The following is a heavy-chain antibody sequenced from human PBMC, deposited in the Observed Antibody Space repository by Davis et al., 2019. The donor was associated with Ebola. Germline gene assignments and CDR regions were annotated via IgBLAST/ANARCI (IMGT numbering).Heavy chain of an antibody. V-gene: IGHV1-2*02. D-gene: IGHD3-22*01. CDR2: INPNSGGT. J-gene: IGHJ4*02. Sequence: ASVKVSCKASGYTFTGYYMHWVRQAPGQGLEWMGWINPNSGGTNYAQKLQGRVTMTTDTSTSTAYMELRSLRSDDTAVYYCARVYYDSSGYPAIDYWGQGTLVTVSS. CDR1: GYTFTGYY. CDR3: ARVYYDSSGYPAIDY.